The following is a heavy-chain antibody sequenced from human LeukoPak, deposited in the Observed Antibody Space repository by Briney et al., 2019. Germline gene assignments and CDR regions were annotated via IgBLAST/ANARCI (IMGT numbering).Heavy chain of an antibody. CDR3: ARRGTYYYGSGSYWGAFDI. J-gene: IGHJ3*02. D-gene: IGHD3-10*01. CDR2: IFYSGST. V-gene: IGHV4-39*01. CDR1: GGSISSSSYY. Sequence: SETLSLTCGVSGGSISSSSYYWGWIRQPPGEGLEWIGNIFYSGSTYYNPSLKSRVTISVDTSKNQFSLNLSSVTAADTAVYCCARRGTYYYGSGSYWGAFDIWGQGTVVTVSS.